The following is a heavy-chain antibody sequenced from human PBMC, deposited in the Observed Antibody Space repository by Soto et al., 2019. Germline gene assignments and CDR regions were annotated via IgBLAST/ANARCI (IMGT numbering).Heavy chain of an antibody. V-gene: IGHV1-18*01. J-gene: IGHJ4*02. CDR1: GYTFTSYG. Sequence: GASVKVSCKASGYTFTSYGISWVRQAPGQGLEWMGWISAYNGNTNYAQKLQGRVTMTTDTSTSTAYMELRSLRSDDTAVYYCAREVAARPYYYFDYWGQGTLVTVSS. CDR2: ISAYNGNT. D-gene: IGHD6-6*01. CDR3: AREVAARPYYYFDY.